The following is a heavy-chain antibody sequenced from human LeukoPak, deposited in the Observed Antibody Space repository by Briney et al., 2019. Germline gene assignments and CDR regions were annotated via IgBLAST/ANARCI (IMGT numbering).Heavy chain of an antibody. V-gene: IGHV3-48*01. CDR3: ARDSPDVDIVATTPPFDY. CDR2: ISSSSSTI. Sequence: GGSLRLSCAASGFTFSSYSMNWVRQAPGKGLEWVSYISSSSSTIYYADSVKGRFTISRDNAKNSLYLQMNSLRAEDTAVYYCARDSPDVDIVATTPPFDYWGQGTLVTVSS. D-gene: IGHD5-12*01. J-gene: IGHJ4*02. CDR1: GFTFSSYS.